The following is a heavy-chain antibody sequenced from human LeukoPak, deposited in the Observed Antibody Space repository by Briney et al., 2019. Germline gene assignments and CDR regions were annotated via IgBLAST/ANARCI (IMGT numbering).Heavy chain of an antibody. V-gene: IGHV1-24*01. Sequence: ASVKVSCTISGQTLNEVSMHWMRQAPGKGLEWMGGFDPEDFKTIYAHKFQGRATMTEDTSTDTAYMELRSLRSEDTALYYCATSDGDYLQIRGNAFDLWGQGTMVTVSS. J-gene: IGHJ3*01. CDR3: ATSDGDYLQIRGNAFDL. CDR2: FDPEDFKT. D-gene: IGHD4-17*01. CDR1: GQTLNEVS.